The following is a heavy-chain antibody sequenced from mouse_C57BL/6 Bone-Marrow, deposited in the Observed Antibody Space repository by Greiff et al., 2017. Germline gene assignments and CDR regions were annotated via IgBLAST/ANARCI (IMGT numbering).Heavy chain of an antibody. V-gene: IGHV1-81*01. D-gene: IGHD1-1*01. CDR3: ARQDYGSRNFDY. CDR1: GYTFTSYG. J-gene: IGHJ2*01. Sequence: QVQLQQSGAELARPGASVKLSCKASGYTFTSYGISWVKQRTGQGLEWIGEIYPRSGNTYYNEKFKGKATLTADKSSSTAYMELRSLTSEDSAVYFCARQDYGSRNFDYWGQGTTLTVSS. CDR2: IYPRSGNT.